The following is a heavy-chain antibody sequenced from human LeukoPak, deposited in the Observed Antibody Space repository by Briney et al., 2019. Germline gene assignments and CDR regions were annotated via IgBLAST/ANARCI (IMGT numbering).Heavy chain of an antibody. V-gene: IGHV4-31*03. CDR1: GGSISSGTYY. D-gene: IGHD5/OR15-5a*01. CDR2: IYYSGST. J-gene: IGHJ3*02. CDR3: ARGLNIADAFDI. Sequence: PSETLSLTCTVSGGSISSGTYYWIWIRPHPGKGLEWIGYIYYSGSTYYNPSLQRRVTISVDTSKNQFSLKLRFVTAADTAVYDCARGLNIADAFDIWGQGTMVTVSS.